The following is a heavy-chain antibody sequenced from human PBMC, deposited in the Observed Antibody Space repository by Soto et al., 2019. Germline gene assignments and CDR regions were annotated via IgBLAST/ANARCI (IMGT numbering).Heavy chain of an antibody. Sequence: ASVKVSCKASGYTFTGYYMHWVRQAPGQGLEWMGWINPNSGGTNYAQKFQGWVTMTRDTSISTAYMELSRLRSDDTAVYYCAREIRGFGVGYYMDVWGKGTTVTVSS. CDR1: GYTFTGYY. CDR2: INPNSGGT. V-gene: IGHV1-2*04. CDR3: AREIRGFGVGYYMDV. D-gene: IGHD3-3*01. J-gene: IGHJ6*03.